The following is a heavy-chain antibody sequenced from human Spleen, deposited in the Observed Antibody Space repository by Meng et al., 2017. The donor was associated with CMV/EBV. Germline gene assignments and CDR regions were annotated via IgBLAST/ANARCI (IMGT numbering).Heavy chain of an antibody. CDR2: IYYSGST. D-gene: IGHD5-18*01. CDR1: GYSISSSNW. Sequence: LQGSGPGLVKPSDTLSLTCAVSGYSISSSNWWGWIRQPPGKGLAWIGYIYYSGSTYYNPSLKSRVTMSVDTSKNQFSLKLSSVTAADTAVYYRARDPVTTYYFDYWGQGTLVTVSS. CDR3: ARDPVTTYYFDY. V-gene: IGHV4-28*03. J-gene: IGHJ4*02.